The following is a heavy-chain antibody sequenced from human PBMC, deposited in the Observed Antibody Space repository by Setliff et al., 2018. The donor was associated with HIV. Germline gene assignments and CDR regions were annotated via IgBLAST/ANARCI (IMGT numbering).Heavy chain of an antibody. D-gene: IGHD3-10*01. CDR3: ARNTRAGDFDY. CDR1: GGSIRSGSYY. V-gene: IGHV4-61*09. J-gene: IGHJ4*02. Sequence: SETLSLTCSVSGGSIRSGSYYWSWIRQPAGKGLEWIGYIYSTGGTRYNPSLESRLTILVDTSRNQFSLRLTSVTAADTAVYYCARNTRAGDFDYWGQGTLVTVSS. CDR2: IYSTGGT.